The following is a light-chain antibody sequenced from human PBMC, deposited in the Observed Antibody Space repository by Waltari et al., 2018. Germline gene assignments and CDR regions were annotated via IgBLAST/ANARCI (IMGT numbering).Light chain of an antibody. J-gene: IGKJ4*01. CDR3: QQRAIWPLT. Sequence: EIVLTQSPATLSLSPGERATLSCRASQTVNSYLAWYQQKPGQSPRLLIYDASNRATGIPARFRASGSGTDFTLTISSLETEDFAVYYCQQRAIWPLTFGGGTRVEIK. CDR1: QTVNSY. V-gene: IGKV3-11*01. CDR2: DAS.